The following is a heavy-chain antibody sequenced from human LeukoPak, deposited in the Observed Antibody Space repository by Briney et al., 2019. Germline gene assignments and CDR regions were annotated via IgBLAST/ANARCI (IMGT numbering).Heavy chain of an antibody. CDR3: ARGSGSRDSWSGYLNWFDP. J-gene: IGHJ5*02. D-gene: IGHD3-3*01. CDR1: GGSFSGYY. Sequence: SETLSLTCAVYGGSFSGYYWSWIRQPPGKGLEWIGEINHSGSTNYNPSLKSRVTISVDTSKNQFSLKLSSVTAADTAVYYCARGSGSRDSWSGYLNWFDPWGQGTLVTVSS. V-gene: IGHV4-34*01. CDR2: INHSGST.